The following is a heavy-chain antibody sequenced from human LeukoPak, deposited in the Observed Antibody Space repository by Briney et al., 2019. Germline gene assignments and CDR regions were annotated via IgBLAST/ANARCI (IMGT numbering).Heavy chain of an antibody. Sequence: QSRGSLRLSCAASGFTFSNYWLTWVRQAPGQGLEWVANIKQDGSEKHYVDSVKGRFTISRDNAKNSLYLQMNSLRAEDTAVYYCARDRQIAYWGQGTLVTVSS. V-gene: IGHV3-7*01. CDR1: GFTFSNYW. J-gene: IGHJ4*02. CDR2: IKQDGSEK. CDR3: ARDRQIAY.